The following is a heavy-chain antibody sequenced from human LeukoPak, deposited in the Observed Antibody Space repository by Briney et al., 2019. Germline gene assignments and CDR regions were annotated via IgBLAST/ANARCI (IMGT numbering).Heavy chain of an antibody. CDR2: INCKTGTT. V-gene: IGHV1-2*02. Sequence: ASVKVPCKASGNTFTDYNMQWVRQAPGQGLEWMGWINCKTGTTDYAEKFQGRVTLTRDTSITTAYMELRSLRSDDTAVYYCARDPVLRYFDWLGNYYYYGMDVWGQGTTVTVSS. D-gene: IGHD3-9*01. CDR1: GNTFTDYN. J-gene: IGHJ6*02. CDR3: ARDPVLRYFDWLGNYYYYGMDV.